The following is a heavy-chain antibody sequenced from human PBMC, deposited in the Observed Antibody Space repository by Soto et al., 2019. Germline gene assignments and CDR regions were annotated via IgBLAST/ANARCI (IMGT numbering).Heavy chain of an antibody. CDR2: IDPSDSYT. CDR1: GYSFTSYW. D-gene: IGHD3-3*01. CDR3: ARPNGFFDYYYYGMDV. V-gene: IGHV5-10-1*01. J-gene: IGHJ6*02. Sequence: PGESLKISCKGSGYSFTSYWISWVRQMPGKGLEWMGRIDPSDSYTNYSPSFQGHVTISADKSISTAYLQWSSLKASDTAMYYCARPNGFFDYYYYGMDVWGQGTTVIVSS.